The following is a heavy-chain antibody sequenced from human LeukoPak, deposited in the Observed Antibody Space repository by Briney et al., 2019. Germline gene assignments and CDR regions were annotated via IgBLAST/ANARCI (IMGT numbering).Heavy chain of an antibody. CDR1: GDSVSSNSAA. Sequence: SQTLSLTCAISGDSVSSNSAAWNWIRQSPSRGLEWLGRTYYRSKWYNGYAVSVKSRITINPDTPKNQFSLQLNSVTPEDTAVYYCARADCSGGSCHFDYWGQGTLVTVSS. CDR2: TYYRSKWYN. V-gene: IGHV6-1*01. D-gene: IGHD2-15*01. CDR3: ARADCSGGSCHFDY. J-gene: IGHJ4*02.